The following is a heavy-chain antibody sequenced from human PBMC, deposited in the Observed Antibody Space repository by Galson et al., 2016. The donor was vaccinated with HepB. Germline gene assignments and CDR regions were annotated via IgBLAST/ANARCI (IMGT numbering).Heavy chain of an antibody. V-gene: IGHV3-48*02. CDR3: VRDYNYGFDV. J-gene: IGHJ3*01. CDR1: GFTFNIYS. CDR2: IRDSTTI. D-gene: IGHD1-1*01. Sequence: SLRLSCAASGFTFNIYSMNRVRQAPGKGLEWVSYIRDSTTIYHAESVKGRFTISRNDAKNSLYLQMNSLRDEDTAVYFCVRDYNYGFDVWGQGIMVTVSS.